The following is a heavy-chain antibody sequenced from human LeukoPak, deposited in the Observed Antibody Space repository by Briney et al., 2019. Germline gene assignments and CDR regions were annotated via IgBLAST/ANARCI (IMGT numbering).Heavy chain of an antibody. CDR1: GFTFSSYS. J-gene: IGHJ5*02. CDR3: AREAMLGEKNWFDP. D-gene: IGHD3-10*02. CDR2: ISSSSSYR. V-gene: IGHV3-21*01. Sequence: PGGSLRLSCAASGFTFSSYSMNWVRQAPGKGLEWVSSISSSSSYRYYADSVKGRFTISRDNAKNSLYLQMNSLRAEDTAVYYCAREAMLGEKNWFDPWGQGTLVTVSS.